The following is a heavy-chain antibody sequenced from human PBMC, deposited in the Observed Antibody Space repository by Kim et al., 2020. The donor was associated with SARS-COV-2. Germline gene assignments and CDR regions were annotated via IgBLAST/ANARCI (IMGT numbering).Heavy chain of an antibody. CDR3: ARDRSGSYKGYFDY. Sequence: ASVKVSCKASGYTFTSYAMHWVRQAPGQGLEWMGWINPGNGTTKYSQKFQGRVTITTDTSASTAYMELSSLRSEDTAVYYCARDRSGSYKGYFDYWGQGTLGTVSS. V-gene: IGHV1-3*01. CDR2: INPGNGTT. J-gene: IGHJ4*02. D-gene: IGHD1-26*01. CDR1: GYTFTSYA.